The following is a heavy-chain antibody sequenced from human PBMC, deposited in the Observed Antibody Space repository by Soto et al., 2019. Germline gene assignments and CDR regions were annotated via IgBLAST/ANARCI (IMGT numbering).Heavy chain of an antibody. Sequence: GGSLRLSCAASGFTFRIYAMHWVRQAPGKGLECVAVISYDGSNKFYRDSVKGRFTISRDNSKNTLYLQINSLRYEDTAVYYCAREGRGYSYGFIYYYYMDVWGKGTTVTVSS. D-gene: IGHD5-18*01. CDR2: ISYDGSNK. V-gene: IGHV3-30-3*01. J-gene: IGHJ6*03. CDR3: AREGRGYSYGFIYYYYMDV. CDR1: GFTFRIYA.